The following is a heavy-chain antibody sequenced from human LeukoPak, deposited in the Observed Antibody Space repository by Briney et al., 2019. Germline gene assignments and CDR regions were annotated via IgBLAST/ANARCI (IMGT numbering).Heavy chain of an antibody. D-gene: IGHD2-2*01. CDR3: ARDPAYCSSTSCPFGDYYYYMDL. J-gene: IGHJ6*03. V-gene: IGHV1-2*02. CDR1: GYTFTGYY. CDR2: INPNSGGT. Sequence: ASVKVSCKASGYTFTGYYMHWVRQAPGQGLEWMGWINPNSGGTNYAQKFQGRVTTTRDTSISTAYMELSRLRSDDTAVYYCARDPAYCSSTSCPFGDYYYYMDLWGKGTTVTVSS.